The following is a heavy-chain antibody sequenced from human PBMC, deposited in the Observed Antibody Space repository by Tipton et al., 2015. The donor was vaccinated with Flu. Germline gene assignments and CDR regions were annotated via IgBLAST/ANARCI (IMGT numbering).Heavy chain of an antibody. Sequence: SLRLSCAASGFTFSGYGMHWVRQAPGKGLEWVAFIRYDASNTYYAESVKGRVTISRDNSQNMVYLQINSLKPDDTAVYYCAKGSFYEDSGGYYYLDYWGQGTLVTVSS. J-gene: IGHJ4*02. V-gene: IGHV3-30*02. CDR3: AKGSFYEDSGGYYYLDY. CDR1: GFTFSGYG. CDR2: IRYDASNT. D-gene: IGHD3-22*01.